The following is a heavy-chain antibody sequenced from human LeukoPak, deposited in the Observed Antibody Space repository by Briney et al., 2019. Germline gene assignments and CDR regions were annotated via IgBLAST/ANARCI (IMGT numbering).Heavy chain of an antibody. D-gene: IGHD3-10*01. Sequence: ASVKVSCKASGYTFTGYYMHWVRQAPGQGLEWMGWINPNSGGTNYAQKFQGRVTMTRDTSISTAYMELSRLRSDDTAVYYCARELLWFGEESAYYMDVWGQGTLVTVSS. J-gene: IGHJ4*02. CDR1: GYTFTGYY. V-gene: IGHV1-2*02. CDR2: INPNSGGT. CDR3: ARELLWFGEESAYYMDV.